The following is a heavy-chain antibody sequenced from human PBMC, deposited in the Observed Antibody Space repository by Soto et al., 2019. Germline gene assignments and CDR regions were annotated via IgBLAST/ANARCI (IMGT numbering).Heavy chain of an antibody. D-gene: IGHD5-18*01. CDR2: ISGSGGST. V-gene: IGHV3-23*01. J-gene: IGHJ4*02. CDR1: GFTFSSYA. CDR3: AKYKDTALVIFDY. Sequence: GGSLRLSCAASGFTFSSYAMNWVRRAPGKGLEWVSAISGSGGSTYYADSVKGRFTISRDNSKNTLYLQMDSLRAEDTAVYFCAKYKDTALVIFDYWGLGTLVTVSS.